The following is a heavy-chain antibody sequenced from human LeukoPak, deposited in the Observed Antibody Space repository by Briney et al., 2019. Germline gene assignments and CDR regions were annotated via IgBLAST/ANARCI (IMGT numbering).Heavy chain of an antibody. CDR3: AGERIIVVVPAATDSYYYYYGMDV. Sequence: SVKVSCKASGGTFSSYAISWVRQAPGQGLEWMGRIIPILGIANYAQKFQGRVTITADKSTSTAYMELSSLRSEDAAVYSCAGERIIVVVPAATDSYYYYYGMDVWGQGTTVTVSS. CDR1: GGTFSSYA. J-gene: IGHJ6*02. V-gene: IGHV1-69*04. D-gene: IGHD2-2*01. CDR2: IIPILGIA.